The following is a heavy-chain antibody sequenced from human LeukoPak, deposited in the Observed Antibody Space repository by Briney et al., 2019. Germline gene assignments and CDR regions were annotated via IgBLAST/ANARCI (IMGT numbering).Heavy chain of an antibody. J-gene: IGHJ4*02. CDR1: GFTFSDHY. Sequence: PGGSLRLSCAASGFTFSDHYMSWIRQAPGKGLEWVSYTSSSSSHINYADSVKGRFSVSRDNAKNSLYLQMNSLRAEDTALYYCARDYDYGDYPGYWGQGTLVTVSS. V-gene: IGHV3-11*05. CDR2: TSSSSSHI. CDR3: ARDYDYGDYPGY. D-gene: IGHD4-17*01.